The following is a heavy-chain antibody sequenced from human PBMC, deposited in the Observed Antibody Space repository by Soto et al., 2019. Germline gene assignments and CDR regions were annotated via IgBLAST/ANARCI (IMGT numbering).Heavy chain of an antibody. CDR2: INPSGGST. CDR1: GYTFTSYY. Sequence: ASVKVSCKASGYTFTSYYMHWVRQAPGQGLEWMGIINPSGGSTSYAQKFQGRVAMTRDTSTSTVYMELSSLRSEDTAVYYCARDRGGYYYGMDVWGQGTTVTVSS. J-gene: IGHJ6*02. V-gene: IGHV1-46*03. CDR3: ARDRGGYYYGMDV. D-gene: IGHD3-10*01.